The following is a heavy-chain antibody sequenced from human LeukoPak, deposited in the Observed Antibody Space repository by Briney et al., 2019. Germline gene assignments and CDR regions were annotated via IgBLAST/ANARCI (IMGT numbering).Heavy chain of an antibody. CDR2: ISYDGSNK. CDR3: ARDGRYYYGSGVFDY. D-gene: IGHD3-10*01. Sequence: GGSLRLSCAASGFTFSSYAMHWVRQAPGKGLEWVAVISYDGSNKYYADSVKGRFTISRDNSKNTLYLQVNSLRAEDTAVYYCARDGRYYYGSGVFDYWGQGTLVTVSS. J-gene: IGHJ4*02. V-gene: IGHV3-30*04. CDR1: GFTFSSYA.